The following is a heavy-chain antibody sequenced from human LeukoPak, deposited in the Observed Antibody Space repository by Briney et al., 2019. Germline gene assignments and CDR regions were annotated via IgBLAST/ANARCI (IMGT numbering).Heavy chain of an antibody. V-gene: IGHV3-30*02. CDR1: GFTVSSNY. CDR2: IRYDGSNK. J-gene: IGHJ6*03. D-gene: IGHD6-6*01. CDR3: AKDFYSSSSEGYYYYMDV. Sequence: GGSLRLSCAASGFTVSSNYMSWVRQAPGKGLEWVAFIRYDGSNKYYADSVKGRFTISRDNSKNTLYLQMNSLRAEDTAVYYCAKDFYSSSSEGYYYYMDVWGKGTTVTVSS.